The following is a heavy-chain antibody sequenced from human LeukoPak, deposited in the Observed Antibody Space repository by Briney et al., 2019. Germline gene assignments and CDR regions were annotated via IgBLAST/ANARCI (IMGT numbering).Heavy chain of an antibody. CDR1: GYTFTAYY. CDR2: INPKSGGT. Sequence: ASVKVSCKASGYTFTAYYLQWVRLAPGQGLEWMGWINPKSGGTEYAQRFQGRVTMTRDTSISTAYMELSRLRSDDTAVYYCARDHCSANSSHEDYYNGLDVWGQGTTVTVSS. D-gene: IGHD2-15*01. CDR3: ARDHCSANSSHEDYYNGLDV. V-gene: IGHV1-2*02. J-gene: IGHJ6*02.